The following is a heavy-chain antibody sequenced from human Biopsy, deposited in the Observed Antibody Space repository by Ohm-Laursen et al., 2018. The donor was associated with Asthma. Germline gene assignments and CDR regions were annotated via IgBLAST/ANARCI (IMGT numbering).Heavy chain of an antibody. CDR2: ISGYNGHT. CDR1: GFLFTTFG. V-gene: IGHV1-18*01. CDR3: ARGGADDYGCVY. D-gene: IGHD4-17*01. J-gene: IGHJ4*01. Sequence: ASVKVSCKPSGFLFTTFGISWVRQAPGQGLEWMGWISGYNGHTTYVERLQGRVTMTRDTSTSTAYMELRSLKSDDTALYYCARGGADDYGCVYWGQGTLVTVSS.